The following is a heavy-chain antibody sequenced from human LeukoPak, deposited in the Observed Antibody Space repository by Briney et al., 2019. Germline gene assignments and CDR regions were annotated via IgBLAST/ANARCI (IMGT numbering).Heavy chain of an antibody. CDR2: LYSGGGA. D-gene: IGHD1-1*01. Sequence: GGSLRLSCAASGFTVSSNYMSWVRQAPGRGLEWVSVLYSGGGAFYSDSVKGRFTISRDNSKNTLNLQMNSLRAEDTAVYYCARGTTTGYKDPFGDWGQGTLVIVSS. J-gene: IGHJ4*02. CDR1: GFTVSSNY. V-gene: IGHV3-66*01. CDR3: ARGTTTGYKDPFGD.